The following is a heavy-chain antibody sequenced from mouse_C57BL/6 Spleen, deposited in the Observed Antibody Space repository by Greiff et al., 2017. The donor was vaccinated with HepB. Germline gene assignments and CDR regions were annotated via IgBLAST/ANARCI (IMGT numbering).Heavy chain of an antibody. CDR1: GYTFTSYW. D-gene: IGHD2-12*01. J-gene: IGHJ2*01. V-gene: IGHV1-50*01. CDR2: IDPSDSYT. Sequence: VQLQQPGAELVKPGASVKLSCKASGYTFTSYWMQWVKQRPGQGLEWIGEIDPSDSYTNYYQKFKGKATLTIDTSSSTAYMQLSSLTSEDSAVYYCARDDCGDRYYFDYWGQGTTLTVSS. CDR3: ARDDCGDRYYFDY.